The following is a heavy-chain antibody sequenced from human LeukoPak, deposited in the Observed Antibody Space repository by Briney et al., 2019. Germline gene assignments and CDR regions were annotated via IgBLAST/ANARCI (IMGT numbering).Heavy chain of an antibody. CDR2: INHSGST. D-gene: IGHD3-16*01. CDR1: GGSFSGYY. Sequence: SETLSLTCAVYGGSFSGYYWSWIRQPPGKGLEWIGEINHSGSTNYNPSLKSRVTISVDTSKNQFSLKLSSVTAADTAVYYCARGKGDYVWGSPLGYFDYWGQGTLVTVSS. CDR3: ARGKGDYVWGSPLGYFDY. V-gene: IGHV4-34*01. J-gene: IGHJ4*02.